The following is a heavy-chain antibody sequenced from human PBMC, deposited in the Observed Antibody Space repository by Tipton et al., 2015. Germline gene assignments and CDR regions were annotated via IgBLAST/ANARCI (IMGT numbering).Heavy chain of an antibody. D-gene: IGHD4-11*01. CDR1: GYTLTSYD. V-gene: IGHV1-18*01. CDR3: ARNTYNNSPFYFDY. J-gene: IGHJ4*02. Sequence: QSGPEVKEPGASVKVSCKASGYTLTSYDINWVRQATGQGLEWVGWIGGYKGKTDYGQKFRGRVTVTTDTITGTGYLELRGLRSDDTAVYFCARNTYNNSPFYFDYWGQGTLVTVSS. CDR2: IGGYKGKT.